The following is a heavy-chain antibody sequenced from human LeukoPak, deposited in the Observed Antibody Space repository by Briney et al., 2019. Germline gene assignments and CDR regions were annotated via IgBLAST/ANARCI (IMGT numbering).Heavy chain of an antibody. CDR3: AKNCASGNAFFDY. CDR1: AFTFTDYA. V-gene: IGHV3-23*01. J-gene: IGHJ4*02. CDR2: ISGDGVHT. D-gene: IGHD3-10*01. Sequence: GGSLRLSCAASAFTFTDYAMTWVRQAPGKGPEWVSAISGDGVHTFYTDSVKGRFTISRDNARNTLYLQMSSLRAEDTAMYYCAKNCASGNAFFDYWGQGALVTVSS.